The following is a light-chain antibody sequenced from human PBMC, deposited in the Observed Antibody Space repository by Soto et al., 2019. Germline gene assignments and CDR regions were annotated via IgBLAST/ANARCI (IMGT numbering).Light chain of an antibody. Sequence: LMTQSPAALSASLGDRFTITFLASHFMRNHLAWYQQRPGKAPKLLIYAASSLQSGVPSRFSGSGSGTDFTLTISSLQPEDFATYYCQQSYSTPVTFGQGTKVDI. CDR1: HFMRNH. J-gene: IGKJ1*01. CDR3: QQSYSTPVT. CDR2: AAS. V-gene: IGKV1-39*01.